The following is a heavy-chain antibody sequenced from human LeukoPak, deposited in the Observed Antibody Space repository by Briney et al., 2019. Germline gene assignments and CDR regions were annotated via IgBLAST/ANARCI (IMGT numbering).Heavy chain of an antibody. CDR3: ARGDCSGGSCYLSLTTIDY. V-gene: IGHV3-9*01. D-gene: IGHD2-15*01. CDR1: GFTFDDYA. J-gene: IGHJ4*02. Sequence: GGSLRLSCAASGFTFDDYAMHWVRKAPGQGLEWVSGISWNSGSIAYADSVKGRFTISRDNAKNSLYLQMNSLRAEDTAVYYCARGDCSGGSCYLSLTTIDYWGQGTLVTVSS. CDR2: ISWNSGSI.